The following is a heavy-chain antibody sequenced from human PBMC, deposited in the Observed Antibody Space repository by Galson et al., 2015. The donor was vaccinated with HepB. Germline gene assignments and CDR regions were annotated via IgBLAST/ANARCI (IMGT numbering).Heavy chain of an antibody. V-gene: IGHV3-23*01. CDR2: ISGSGGNT. CDR3: AKFYGADLLWFGELWD. CDR1: GFTFSSYG. J-gene: IGHJ4*02. Sequence: SLRLSCAASGFTFSSYGMSWVRQAPGKGLKWVSTISGSGGNTYYADSVKGRFTISRDNSKNTLYLQMNSLRDEDTAVYYCAKFYGADLLWFGELWDWGQGTLVTVSS. D-gene: IGHD3-10*01.